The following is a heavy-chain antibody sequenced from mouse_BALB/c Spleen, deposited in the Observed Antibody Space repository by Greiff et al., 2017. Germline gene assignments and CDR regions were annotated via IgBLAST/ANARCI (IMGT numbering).Heavy chain of an antibody. V-gene: IGHV5-6-4*01. Sequence: EVQLVESGGGLVKPGGSLKLSCAASGFTFSSYTMSWVRQTPEKRLEWVATISSGGSYTYYPDSVKGRFTISRDNAKNTLYLQMSSLKSEDTAMYYCTRDGNWFAYWGQGTLVTVSA. J-gene: IGHJ3*01. D-gene: IGHD2-1*01. CDR3: TRDGNWFAY. CDR2: ISSGGSYT. CDR1: GFTFSSYT.